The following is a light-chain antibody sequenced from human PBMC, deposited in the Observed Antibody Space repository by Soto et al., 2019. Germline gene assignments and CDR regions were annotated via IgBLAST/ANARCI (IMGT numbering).Light chain of an antibody. CDR3: QQYGVSPAT. J-gene: IGKJ4*01. CDR2: GTS. CDR1: QSVSSNY. V-gene: IGKV3-20*01. Sequence: EIVLTQSPGILSLSPGDGATLSCRASQSVSSNYLAWYQQNPGQAPRLLIYGTSTRASGIPDRFSGSGSGTDFTLTITRLEPEDFAVYFCQQYGVSPATFGGGTKVDNK.